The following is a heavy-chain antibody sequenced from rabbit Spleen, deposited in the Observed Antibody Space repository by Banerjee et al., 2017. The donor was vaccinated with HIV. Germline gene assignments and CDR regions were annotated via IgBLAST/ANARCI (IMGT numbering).Heavy chain of an antibody. CDR2: IDPVFGIT. Sequence: QEQLVESGGGLVQPGGSLKLSCKASGFDLSTYGVSWVRQAPGKGLEWIGYIDPVFGITYYASWVNGRFTISSHNAQNTLYLQLNSLTAADTATYFCVREVAAKFNLWGQGTLVTVS. CDR3: VREVAAKFNL. V-gene: IGHV1S47*01. J-gene: IGHJ4*01. D-gene: IGHD4-1*01. CDR1: GFDLSTYG.